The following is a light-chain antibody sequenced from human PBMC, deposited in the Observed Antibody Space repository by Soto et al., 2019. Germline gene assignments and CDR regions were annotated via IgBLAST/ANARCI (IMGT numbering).Light chain of an antibody. CDR1: SSDVCAYYY. J-gene: IGLJ1*01. CDR2: YVD. V-gene: IGLV2-14*03. Sequence: QSVLSQPASVSGSPVQSITISCSGTSSDVCAYYYFSCYLQYPDKAPQLLIYYVDNRHSGVSSRFSGSNSVNKDYLTISGLKAEDEGDYYCCSYADGSIYVFGNGSKVT. CDR3: CSYADGSIYV.